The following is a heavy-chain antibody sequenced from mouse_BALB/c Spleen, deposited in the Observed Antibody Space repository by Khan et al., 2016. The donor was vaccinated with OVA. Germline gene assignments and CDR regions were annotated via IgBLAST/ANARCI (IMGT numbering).Heavy chain of an antibody. Sequence: EVQLQESGPGLVKPSQSLSLTCTVTGYSITSGYAWNWIRQFPGNKLEWMGYIIYSGVTSYTPSLKSRISITRDTSKNQFFLQLNSVTTEDTATYYCARGNYYGYYCDYWGQGTTLTVSS. CDR1: GYSITSGYA. D-gene: IGHD1-1*01. CDR3: ARGNYYGYYCDY. CDR2: IIYSGVT. J-gene: IGHJ2*01. V-gene: IGHV3-2*02.